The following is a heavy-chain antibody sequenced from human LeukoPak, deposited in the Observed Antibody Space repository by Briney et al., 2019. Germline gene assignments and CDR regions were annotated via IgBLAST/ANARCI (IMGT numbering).Heavy chain of an antibody. CDR1: GFTFDDYA. CDR2: ISADGVNT. D-gene: IGHD3-9*01. J-gene: IGHJ4*02. CDR3: AKVGFDWLFRGFFDH. Sequence: PGGSLRLACAASGFTFDDYAMRWVRQRPGRGLEWVSLISADGVNTYYADSVRGRFTVSRDNSKNSLSLQMNSLTTEDTAVYYCAKVGFDWLFRGFFDHWGQGTLVPVSS. V-gene: IGHV3-43*02.